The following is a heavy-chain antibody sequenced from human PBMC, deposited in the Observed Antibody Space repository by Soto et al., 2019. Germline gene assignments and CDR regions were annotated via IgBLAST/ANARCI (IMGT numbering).Heavy chain of an antibody. CDR2: ISRDGYDI. Sequence: GRSLRLSCAASGFTFSTYAMSWVRQAPGKGLEWVSAISRDGYDIYYADSVKGRFTISRDNSKHMLFLQMHSLRTDDTAVYYCAHPRGYGVFDAYDIWGQGAMVTASS. V-gene: IGHV3-23*01. CDR3: AHPRGYGVFDAYDI. D-gene: IGHD4-17*01. J-gene: IGHJ3*02. CDR1: GFTFSTYA.